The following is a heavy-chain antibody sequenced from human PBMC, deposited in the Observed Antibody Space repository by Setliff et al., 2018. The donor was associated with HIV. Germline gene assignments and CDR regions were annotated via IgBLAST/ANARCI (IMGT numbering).Heavy chain of an antibody. Sequence: SETLSLTCNVSGGSISSGSYYCDWVRQPAGKGLEWIGRIYASGNTNYNPSLKGRATISIDTSKNQSSLRLTSVTAADTAVYYCSRYYFGSASRHFYQFIDVWGKGTTVTVSS. D-gene: IGHD3-10*01. J-gene: IGHJ6*03. CDR2: IYASGNT. V-gene: IGHV4-61*02. CDR3: SRYYFGSASRHFYQFIDV. CDR1: GGSISSGSYY.